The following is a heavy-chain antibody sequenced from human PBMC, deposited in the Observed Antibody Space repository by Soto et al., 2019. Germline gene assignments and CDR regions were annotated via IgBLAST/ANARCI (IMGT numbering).Heavy chain of an antibody. CDR1: GGTFSSYA. CDR3: ARSADYSGSAPLDYYCMDV. J-gene: IGHJ6*02. CDR2: IPPIFSTA. V-gene: IGHV1-69*01. Sequence: QVQLVQSGAEVKKPGSSMKVSCKASGGTFSSYAISWVRQAPGQGLEWMGGIPPIFSTANYAQKLQGRVTIPADESTSNAYMELSSLRSEDTAVYYCARSADYSGSAPLDYYCMDVCGQGTTVTVSS. D-gene: IGHD6-6*01.